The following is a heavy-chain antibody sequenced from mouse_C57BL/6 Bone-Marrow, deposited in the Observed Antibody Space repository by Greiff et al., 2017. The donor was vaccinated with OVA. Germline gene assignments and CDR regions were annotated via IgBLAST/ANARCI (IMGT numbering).Heavy chain of an antibody. J-gene: IGHJ1*03. Sequence: ESGPGLVKPSQSLSLTCSVTGYSITSGYYWNWIRQFPGNKLEWMGYISYDGSNNYNPSLKNRISITRDTSKNQFFLKLNSVTTEDTATYYCARAGRGGYFDVWGTGTTVTVSS. D-gene: IGHD3-3*01. CDR3: ARAGRGGYFDV. V-gene: IGHV3-6*01. CDR1: GYSITSGYY. CDR2: ISYDGSN.